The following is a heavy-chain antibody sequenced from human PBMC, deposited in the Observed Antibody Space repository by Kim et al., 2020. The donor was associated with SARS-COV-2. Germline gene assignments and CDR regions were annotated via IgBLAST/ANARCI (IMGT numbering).Heavy chain of an antibody. V-gene: IGHV4-30-4*05. CDR2: T. J-gene: IGHJ4*02. CDR3: ARQGAARAFDY. D-gene: IGHD6-25*01. Sequence: TYATPSLTSRVTVTVGTSKNQFSRRLSSVTAAGTAVYYCARQGAARAFDYWGQGTLVTVSS.